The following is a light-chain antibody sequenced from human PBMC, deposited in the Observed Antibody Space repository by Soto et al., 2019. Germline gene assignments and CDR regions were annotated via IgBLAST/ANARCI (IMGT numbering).Light chain of an antibody. CDR1: HSMSNSN. J-gene: IGKJ4*01. CDR2: GAS. V-gene: IGKV3-20*01. CDR3: KEFATT. Sequence: IVLTQSPGTLSLSPGDRATLSCRASHSMSNSNLAWYQHNPGQAPRLLIYGASNRATGIPNGISGSGSGTHFIRTINSEEPEDFAVYHCKEFATTFGGGTKVEIK.